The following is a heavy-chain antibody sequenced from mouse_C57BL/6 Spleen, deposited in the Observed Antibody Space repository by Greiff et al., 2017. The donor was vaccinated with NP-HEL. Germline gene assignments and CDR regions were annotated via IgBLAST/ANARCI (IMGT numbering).Heavy chain of an antibody. V-gene: IGHV1-15*01. D-gene: IGHD1-1*01. CDR3: TRWGYYYGSTPFAY. Sequence: QVQLQQSGAELVRPGASVTLSCKASGYTFTDYEMHWVKQTPVHGLEWIGAIDPETGGTAYNQKFKGKAILTADKSSSTAYMELRSLTSEDSAVYYCTRWGYYYGSTPFAYWGQGTLVTVSA. J-gene: IGHJ3*01. CDR2: IDPETGGT. CDR1: GYTFTDYE.